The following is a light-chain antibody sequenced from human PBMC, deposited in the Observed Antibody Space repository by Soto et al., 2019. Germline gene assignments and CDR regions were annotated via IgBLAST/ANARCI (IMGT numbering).Light chain of an antibody. J-gene: IGLJ1*01. Sequence: QSVLTQPPSVSEAPGQRVTISCTGSSSNIGAGYEAHWYQQVPGTAPKLLIYENNNRPSGVPDRFSGSKSGTSASLAITGLHADDESEYYCQSYDSSLSGYVFGTGTKLTVL. CDR3: QSYDSSLSGYV. CDR2: ENN. CDR1: SSNIGAGYE. V-gene: IGLV1-40*01.